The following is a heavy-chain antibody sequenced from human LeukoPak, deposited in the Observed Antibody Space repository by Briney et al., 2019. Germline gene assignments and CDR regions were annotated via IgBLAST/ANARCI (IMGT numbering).Heavy chain of an antibody. D-gene: IGHD2-2*01. J-gene: IGHJ6*02. V-gene: IGHV3-30*18. Sequence: GSLRLSCAASGFPFNSYAMSWVRQAPGKGLEGVAVMSYDGSNKYYADSVKGRFTISRDNSKNTLYPQMNSLRAEDTAVYYCAKEYGYSSTRISYYYYGMDVWGQGTTVTVSS. CDR3: AKEYGYSSTRISYYYYGMDV. CDR2: MSYDGSNK. CDR1: GFPFNSYA.